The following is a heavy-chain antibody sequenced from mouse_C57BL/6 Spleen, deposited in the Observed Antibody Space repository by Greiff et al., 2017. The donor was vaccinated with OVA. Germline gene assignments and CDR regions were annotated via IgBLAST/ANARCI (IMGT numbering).Heavy chain of an antibody. CDR3: ARSDYDYPADYFDY. D-gene: IGHD2-4*01. Sequence: QVQLKQSGAELARPGASVKMSCKASGYTFTSYTMHWVKQRPGQGLEWIGYINPSSGYTKYNQKFKDKATLTADKSSSTAYMQLSSLTSEDSAVYYCARSDYDYPADYFDYWGQGTTLTVSS. V-gene: IGHV1-4*01. CDR2: INPSSGYT. J-gene: IGHJ2*01. CDR1: GYTFTSYT.